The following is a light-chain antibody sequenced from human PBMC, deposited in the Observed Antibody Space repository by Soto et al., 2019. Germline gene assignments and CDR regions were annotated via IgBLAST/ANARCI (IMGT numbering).Light chain of an antibody. CDR3: QQRSNWPLT. CDR1: QSVSSN. CDR2: DAS. V-gene: IGKV3D-11*03. Sequence: EIVLTQSPDTLSVSLGERATLSCRASQSVSSNLAWYQQTPGQAPRILIYDASNRATGIPARLSGSGSGTVFTLTISRLEPEELAVYYGQQRSNWPLTFGGGTKVDIK. J-gene: IGKJ4*01.